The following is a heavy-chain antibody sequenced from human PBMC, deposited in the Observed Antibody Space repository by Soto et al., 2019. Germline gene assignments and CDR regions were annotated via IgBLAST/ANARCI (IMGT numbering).Heavy chain of an antibody. Sequence: QVQLVESGGGVVQPGRSLRLSCAASGFTFSSYGMHWVRQAPGKGLEWVAVIWYDGSNKYYADSVKGRFTISRDNCKNTRYLQMNSLRAEDTAVYYCARDRGQYFDLWGRGTLVTVSS. J-gene: IGHJ2*01. D-gene: IGHD3-16*01. CDR1: GFTFSSYG. CDR3: ARDRGQYFDL. V-gene: IGHV3-33*01. CDR2: IWYDGSNK.